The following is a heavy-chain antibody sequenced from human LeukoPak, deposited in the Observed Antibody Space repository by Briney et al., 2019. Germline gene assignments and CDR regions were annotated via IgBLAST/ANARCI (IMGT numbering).Heavy chain of an antibody. D-gene: IGHD4-17*01. Sequence: PGESLQISSKGSGYCFTSYWIGWVRQLPGKGLEWMGIIYPGDSDTRYSPSFQGQVTISADKSISTAYLQWSSLKASDTAMYYCARQGLRSSFGYWGQGALVTVSS. CDR2: IYPGDSDT. CDR3: ARQGLRSSFGY. CDR1: GYCFTSYW. J-gene: IGHJ4*02. V-gene: IGHV5-51*01.